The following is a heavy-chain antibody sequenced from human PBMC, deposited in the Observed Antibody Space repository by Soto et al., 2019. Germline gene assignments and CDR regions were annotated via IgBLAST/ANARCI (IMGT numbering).Heavy chain of an antibody. Sequence: GGSLRLSCAASGFTFSSYGMHWVRQAPGKGLEWVAVISYDGSNKYYADSVKGRFTISRDNSKNTLYLQMNSLRAEDTAVYYCAKDAQLWFSPDFDYWDQGTLVTVSS. V-gene: IGHV3-30*18. CDR3: AKDAQLWFSPDFDY. CDR2: ISYDGSNK. J-gene: IGHJ4*02. CDR1: GFTFSSYG. D-gene: IGHD5-18*01.